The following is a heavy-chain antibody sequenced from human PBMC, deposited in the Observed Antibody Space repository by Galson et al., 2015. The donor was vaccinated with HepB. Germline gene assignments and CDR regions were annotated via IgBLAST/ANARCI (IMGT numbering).Heavy chain of an antibody. Sequence: SLRLSCAASGFTFSRYGMHWVRQAPGKGLEWVAVISYDGSNKYYADFVKGRFTISRDNSKNTLYLQMNSLRAEDTAVYFCAKEDYYGSHYDNGMDVWGQGTTVTVSS. V-gene: IGHV3-30*18. J-gene: IGHJ6*02. CDR2: ISYDGSNK. D-gene: IGHD3-10*01. CDR1: GFTFSRYG. CDR3: AKEDYYGSHYDNGMDV.